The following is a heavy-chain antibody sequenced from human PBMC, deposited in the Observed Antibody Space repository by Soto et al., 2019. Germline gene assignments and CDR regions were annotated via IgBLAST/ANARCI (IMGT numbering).Heavy chain of an antibody. J-gene: IGHJ3*02. D-gene: IGHD6-19*01. V-gene: IGHV4-59*01. CDR1: GGSISSYY. CDR3: ARQQWLVLNAFDI. Sequence: QVQLQESGPGLVKPSETLSLTCTVSGGSISSYYWSWIRQPPGKGLEWVGYIYYSGSTNYNPSLKSRVTISVEKSKNQFSLKLSSVTAADTAVYYCARQQWLVLNAFDIWGQGTMVTVSS. CDR2: IYYSGST.